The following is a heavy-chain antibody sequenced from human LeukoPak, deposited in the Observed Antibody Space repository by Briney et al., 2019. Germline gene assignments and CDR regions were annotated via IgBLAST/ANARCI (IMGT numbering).Heavy chain of an antibody. J-gene: IGHJ5*02. Sequence: PGGSLRLSCAASGFTFSSHWVSWVRQAPGKGLEWVANIKQDGSEKHHVDSVKGRFTISRDNAKNSLYLQMNSLRVEDTGVYYCSRNRLVGGFDLWGQGTLVTVSS. V-gene: IGHV3-7*01. D-gene: IGHD1-14*01. CDR3: SRNRLVGGFDL. CDR1: GFTFSSHW. CDR2: IKQDGSEK.